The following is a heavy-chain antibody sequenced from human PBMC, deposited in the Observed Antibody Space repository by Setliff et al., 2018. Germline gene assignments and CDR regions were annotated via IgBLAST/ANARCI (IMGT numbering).Heavy chain of an antibody. J-gene: IGHJ3*02. V-gene: IGHV4-61*09. Sequence: SETLSLTCTVSGGSISSGSYYWSWIRQPAGKGLEWIGHIYTSGSTNYNPSLKSRVTISVDTSKNQFSLKLSSVTAADTAVYYCASLTLRGYSYGYEAFDIWGQGTMVTVSS. CDR2: IYTSGST. D-gene: IGHD5-18*01. CDR3: ASLTLRGYSYGYEAFDI. CDR1: GGSISSGSYY.